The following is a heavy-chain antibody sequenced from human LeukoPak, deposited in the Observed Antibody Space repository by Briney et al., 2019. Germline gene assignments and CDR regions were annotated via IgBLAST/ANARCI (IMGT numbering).Heavy chain of an antibody. CDR1: GGSISSYY. CDR2: IYTSGST. J-gene: IGHJ4*02. Sequence: SETLSLTCTVSGGSISSYYWSWIRQPAGKGLEWIGRIYTSGSTNYNPSLKSRVTISVDTSKNQFSLKLSSVTAADTAVYYCARDRYYGSGSYLGYWGQGTLVTVSS. D-gene: IGHD3-10*01. CDR3: ARDRYYGSGSYLGY. V-gene: IGHV4-4*07.